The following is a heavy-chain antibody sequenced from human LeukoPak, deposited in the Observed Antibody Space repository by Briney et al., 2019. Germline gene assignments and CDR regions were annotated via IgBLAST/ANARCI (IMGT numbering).Heavy chain of an antibody. CDR1: GFTVSSNH. V-gene: IGHV3-21*01. CDR3: ATYSSSSGGDY. CDR2: ISSSSSYI. D-gene: IGHD6-6*01. J-gene: IGHJ4*02. Sequence: GGSLRLSCAASGFTVSSNHMSWVRQAPGKGLEWVSSISSSSSYIYYADSVKGRFTISRDNAKNSLYLQMNSLRAEDTAVYYCATYSSSSGGDYWGQGTLVTVSS.